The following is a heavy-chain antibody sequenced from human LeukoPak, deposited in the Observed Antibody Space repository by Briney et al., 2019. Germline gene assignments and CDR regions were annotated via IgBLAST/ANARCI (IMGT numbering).Heavy chain of an antibody. D-gene: IGHD3-10*01. Sequence: SETLSLTCAVYGGSFSGYYWSWIRQPPGKGLEWIGEINHSGSTNYNPSLKSRVTISVDTSKNQFSLKLSSVTAADTAVYYCARRSTTMVRGVIPKRNWFDPWGQGTLVTVSS. CDR1: GGSFSGYY. V-gene: IGHV4-34*01. J-gene: IGHJ5*02. CDR3: ARRSTTMVRGVIPKRNWFDP. CDR2: INHSGST.